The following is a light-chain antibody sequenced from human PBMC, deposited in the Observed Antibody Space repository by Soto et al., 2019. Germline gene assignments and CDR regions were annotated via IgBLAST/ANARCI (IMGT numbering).Light chain of an antibody. CDR2: GAS. CDR1: QSVNIY. Sequence: IVLTQSPGTPSLSPGERASLSCSASQSVNIYLAWYQQKPGQAPRLLIFGASYRATGIPARFSGSGSGTEFNLTISSLQSEDFAVYFCQQYDDWLRLTFGGGTKVDIK. V-gene: IGKV3D-15*01. J-gene: IGKJ4*01. CDR3: QQYDDWLRLT.